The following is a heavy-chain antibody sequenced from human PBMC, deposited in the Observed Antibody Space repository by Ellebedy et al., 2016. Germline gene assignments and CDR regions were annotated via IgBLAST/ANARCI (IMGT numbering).Heavy chain of an antibody. CDR1: GYTLTVLS. CDR2: FDPEDGET. CDR3: ATYSGSYFSYFDL. D-gene: IGHD1-26*01. V-gene: IGHV1-24*01. Sequence: ASVKVSCKVSGYTLTVLSIHWVRLAPRKGLEWMGGFDPEDGETIYAQNFQGRVNMTEDTSTDTAYMELSSLRSEDTAVYYCATYSGSYFSYFDLWGRGTLVTVSS. J-gene: IGHJ2*01.